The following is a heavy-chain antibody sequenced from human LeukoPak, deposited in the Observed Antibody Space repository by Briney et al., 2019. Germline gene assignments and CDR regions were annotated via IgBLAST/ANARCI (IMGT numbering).Heavy chain of an antibody. D-gene: IGHD5-12*01. V-gene: IGHV1-18*01. CDR2: TRGYNGNT. CDR1: GFTFNSYG. J-gene: IGHJ4*02. Sequence: ASVKVSCKASGFTFNSYGITWVRQAPGQGLEWMGWTRGYNGNTNYAQKLQGRVTMATDTSTSIAYRELRRLRSDDTAMYYCARDNGYGVTVMRSVDCWGQGTLVNVSS. CDR3: ARDNGYGVTVMRSVDC.